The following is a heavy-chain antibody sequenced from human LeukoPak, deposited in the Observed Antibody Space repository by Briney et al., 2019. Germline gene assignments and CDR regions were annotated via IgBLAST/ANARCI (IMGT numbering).Heavy chain of an antibody. CDR1: GFTFSSYS. Sequence: SGGSLRLSCAASGFTFSSYSMNWVRQAPGKGLEWVSSISSSSSYIYYADSVKGRFTISRDNAKNSLYLQMNSLRAEDTAVYYCAKTPHISGYYAYFDYWGQGTLVTVSS. D-gene: IGHD3-22*01. V-gene: IGHV3-21*01. CDR3: AKTPHISGYYAYFDY. CDR2: ISSSSSYI. J-gene: IGHJ4*02.